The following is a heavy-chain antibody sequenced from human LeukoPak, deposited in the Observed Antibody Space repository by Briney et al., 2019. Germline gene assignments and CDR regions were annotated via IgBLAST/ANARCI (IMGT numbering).Heavy chain of an antibody. J-gene: IGHJ4*02. CDR2: IWYDGSNK. CDR3: ARVRSSRSHKFDY. CDR1: GFTFSSYG. V-gene: IGHV3-33*03. D-gene: IGHD1-14*01. Sequence: GRSLRLSCAASGFTFSSYGMHWVRQAPGKGLEWVAVIWYDGSNKYYADSVKGRFTISRDNAKNSLYLQMNSLRAEDTAVYYCARVRSSRSHKFDYWGQGTLVTVSS.